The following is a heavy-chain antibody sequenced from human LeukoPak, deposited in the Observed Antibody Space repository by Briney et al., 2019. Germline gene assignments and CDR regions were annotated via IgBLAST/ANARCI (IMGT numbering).Heavy chain of an antibody. CDR3: ARLVGIVATIGGMDV. Sequence: PSGTLSLTCAVSGGSISSSNWRSWVRQPPGKGLEWIGEIYHSGSTNYNPSLKSRVTISVDKSKNQFSLKLSSVTAADTAVYYCARLVGIVATIGGMDVWGQGTTVTVSS. J-gene: IGHJ6*02. V-gene: IGHV4-4*02. CDR2: IYHSGST. D-gene: IGHD5-12*01. CDR1: GGSISSSNW.